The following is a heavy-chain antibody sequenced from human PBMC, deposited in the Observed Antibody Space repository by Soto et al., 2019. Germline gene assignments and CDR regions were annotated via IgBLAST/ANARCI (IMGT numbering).Heavy chain of an antibody. D-gene: IGHD3-22*01. CDR3: GRDSKWDDTSVGMDV. J-gene: IGHJ6*02. Sequence: QAQLVQSGAEVKKPGASVKVSCKASGYSFTRYSIHWVRQAPGQSLEWMGWTNAGNGNTKYSQKFQGRVTITRDTFASTAYMELSSLRSEDTSVYYCGRDSKWDDTSVGMDVWGQGTKVTVSS. V-gene: IGHV1-3*01. CDR1: GYSFTRYS. CDR2: TNAGNGNT.